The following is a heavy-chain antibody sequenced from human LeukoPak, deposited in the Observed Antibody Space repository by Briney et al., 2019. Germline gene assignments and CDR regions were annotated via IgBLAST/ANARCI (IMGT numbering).Heavy chain of an antibody. D-gene: IGHD5-18*01. CDR3: ARDLLDTASDY. CDR2: INQDGSEK. CDR1: GFTFSSYW. J-gene: IGHJ4*02. V-gene: IGHV3-7*01. Sequence: PGGSLRLSCAASGFTFSSYWMSWVRQAPGKGLEWVANINQDGSEKYYVDSVTGRFTISRDNAKNSLYMQMTSLRAEDTAVYYCARDLLDTASDYWGQGTLVTVSS.